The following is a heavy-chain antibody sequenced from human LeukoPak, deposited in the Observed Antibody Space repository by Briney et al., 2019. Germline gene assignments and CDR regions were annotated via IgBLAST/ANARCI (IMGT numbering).Heavy chain of an antibody. V-gene: IGHV3-23*01. CDR1: GFTFSSYA. J-gene: IGHJ4*02. D-gene: IGHD4-17*01. CDR2: ISGSGRDT. Sequence: EPGGSLRLSCAASGFTFSSYAMIWVRQAPGKGLEWVSGISGSGRDTYYADSVKGRFIISRDNSKKTVYMQMNSLRVGDTAAYFCAKESVSYGDSEHWGQGTLVAVSS. CDR3: AKESVSYGDSEH.